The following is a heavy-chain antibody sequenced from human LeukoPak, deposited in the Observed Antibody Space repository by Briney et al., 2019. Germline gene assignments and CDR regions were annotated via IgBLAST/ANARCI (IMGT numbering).Heavy chain of an antibody. D-gene: IGHD3-3*01. CDR2: ISWNSGSI. V-gene: IGHV3-9*01. CDR3: AKDRIPSTYYDFWSGYSSFDY. CDR1: GFTFDDYA. Sequence: GRSLRLSCAASGFTFDDYAMHWVRQAPGKGVEWVSGISWNSGSIGYADSVKGRFTISRDNAKNSLYLQMNSLRAEDTALYYCAKDRIPSTYYDFWSGYSSFDYWGQETLVTVSS. J-gene: IGHJ4*02.